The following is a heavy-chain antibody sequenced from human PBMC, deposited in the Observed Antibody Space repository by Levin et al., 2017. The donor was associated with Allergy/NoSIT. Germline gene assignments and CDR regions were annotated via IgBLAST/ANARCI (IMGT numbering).Heavy chain of an antibody. V-gene: IGHV1-46*01. D-gene: IGHD3-16*01. CDR3: AGSRGVWGKGDRFDP. CDR2: INPSGGST. J-gene: IGHJ5*02. Sequence: ASVKVSCKASGYTFTSYYMHWVRQAPGQGLEWMGIINPSGGSTSYAQKFQGRVTMTRDTSTSTVYMELSSLRSEDTAVYYCAGSRGVWGKGDRFDPWGQGTLVTVSS. CDR1: GYTFTSYY.